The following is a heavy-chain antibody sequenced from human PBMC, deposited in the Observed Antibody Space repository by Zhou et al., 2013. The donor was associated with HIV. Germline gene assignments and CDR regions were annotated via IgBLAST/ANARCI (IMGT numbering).Heavy chain of an antibody. CDR3: ARAWYYDSSGYYYFDY. Sequence: QVQLVQSGAEVKKPGSSVKVSCKASGGTFSSYAISWVRQAPGQGLEWMGGIIPIFGTANYAQKFQGRVTITTDESTSTAYMELSNLRSEDTAVYYCARAWYYDSSGYYYFDYWGQGTLVTVSS. J-gene: IGHJ4*02. CDR1: GGTFSSYA. V-gene: IGHV1-69*05. D-gene: IGHD3-22*01. CDR2: IIPIFGTA.